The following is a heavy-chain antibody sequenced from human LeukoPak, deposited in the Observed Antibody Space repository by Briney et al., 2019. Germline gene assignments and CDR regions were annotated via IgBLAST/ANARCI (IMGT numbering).Heavy chain of an antibody. CDR1: GYTFTGYY. J-gene: IGHJ4*02. CDR3: GRAGSIVGATDLDY. D-gene: IGHD1-26*01. V-gene: IGHV1-2*02. CDR2: INPNSGGT. Sequence: ASVKVSCKASGYTFTGYYMHWVRQAPGQGLEWMGWINPNSGGTNYAQKFQGRVTMTRDTSISTAYMELSRLRSDDTAVYYCGRAGSIVGATDLDYWGQGTLVTVSS.